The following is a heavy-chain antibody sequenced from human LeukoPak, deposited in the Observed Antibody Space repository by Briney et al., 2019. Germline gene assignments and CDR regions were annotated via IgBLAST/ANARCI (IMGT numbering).Heavy chain of an antibody. CDR2: ISGDESST. V-gene: IGHV3-74*01. CDR3: AGGSTLDRGLVYY. D-gene: IGHD3-10*01. Sequence: GGSLRLSCAASGFTFSSYWMHWVRQAPGKGLVWVSRISGDESSTSYADSVKGRFTISRDNAKNTLFLQMNSLRAEDTAVYYCAGGSTLDRGLVYYWGQGTLVTVSS. CDR1: GFTFSSYW. J-gene: IGHJ4*02.